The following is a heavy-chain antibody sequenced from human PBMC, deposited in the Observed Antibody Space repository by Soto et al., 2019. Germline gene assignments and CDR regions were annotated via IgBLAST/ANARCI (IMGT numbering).Heavy chain of an antibody. CDR2: ISDSGVSS. Sequence: EVQLLESGGGLVRPGGSLRLSCAASGFTFSTCAMNWVRQAPGKGLEWVSGISDSGVSSYYADSVKGRFTISRDNSKNTLHLQMNSLTAEDTAVYYCAKQGNGYNTDYWGQGTLVTVSS. D-gene: IGHD5-12*01. V-gene: IGHV3-23*01. CDR1: GFTFSTCA. CDR3: AKQGNGYNTDY. J-gene: IGHJ4*02.